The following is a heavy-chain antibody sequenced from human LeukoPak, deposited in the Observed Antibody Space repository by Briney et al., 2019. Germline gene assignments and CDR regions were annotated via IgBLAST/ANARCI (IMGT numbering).Heavy chain of an antibody. CDR2: ISGSGNST. CDR3: AKARNRKWDRVTDPFDY. J-gene: IGHJ4*02. CDR1: GFTFSSYA. Sequence: GGSLRLSCAASGFTFSSYAMSWVRQAPGKGLEWVSAISGSGNSTYYADSVKGRFTISRDNSKNTLYLQMNSLRAEDTAVYYCAKARNRKWDRVTDPFDYWGQGTLVTVSS. D-gene: IGHD1-26*01. V-gene: IGHV3-23*01.